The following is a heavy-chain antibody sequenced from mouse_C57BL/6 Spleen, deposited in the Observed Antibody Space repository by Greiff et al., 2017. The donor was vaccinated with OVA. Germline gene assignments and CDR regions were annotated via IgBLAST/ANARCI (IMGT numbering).Heavy chain of an antibody. CDR3: ARGDFYYDYDGGAWFAY. V-gene: IGHV1-52*01. D-gene: IGHD2-4*01. J-gene: IGHJ3*01. CDR1: GYTFTSYW. Sequence: VQLQQPGAELVRPGSSVKLSCKASGYTFTSYWMHWVKQRPIQGLEWIGNIDPSDSETHYNQKFKDKATLTVDKSSSTAYMQLSSLTSEDSAVYYCARGDFYYDYDGGAWFAYWGQGTLVTVSA. CDR2: IDPSDSET.